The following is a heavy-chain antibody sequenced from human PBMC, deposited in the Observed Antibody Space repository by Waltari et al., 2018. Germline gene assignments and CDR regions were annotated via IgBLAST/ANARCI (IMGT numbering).Heavy chain of an antibody. CDR3: ARDRPRSYYDFWSGYSHWFDP. Sequence: QVQLVQSGAEVKKPGSSVKVSCKASGGTFSSYTTSWVRQAPGQGLEWMGRIIPCLCIANYAQKFQGRGTITAEKSTSTAYMGLSSLRSEDTAVYYCARDRPRSYYDFWSGYSHWFDPWGQGTLVTVSS. J-gene: IGHJ5*02. V-gene: IGHV1-69*08. D-gene: IGHD3-3*01. CDR2: IIPCLCIA. CDR1: GGTFSSYT.